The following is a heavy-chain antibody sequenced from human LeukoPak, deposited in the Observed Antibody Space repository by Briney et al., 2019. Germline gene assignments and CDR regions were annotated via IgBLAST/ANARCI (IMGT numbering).Heavy chain of an antibody. CDR1: GFTFSSYA. CDR2: ISYDGSNK. J-gene: IGHJ6*02. CDR3: ARDRDYYGSGSYPRFMDV. D-gene: IGHD3-10*01. Sequence: GGSLRLSCAASGFTFSSYAMHWVRQAPGKGLEWVAVISYDGSNKYYADSVKGRFTISRDNSKNTLYLQMNSLRAEDTAVYYCARDRDYYGSGSYPRFMDVWGQGTTVTVSS. V-gene: IGHV3-30-3*01.